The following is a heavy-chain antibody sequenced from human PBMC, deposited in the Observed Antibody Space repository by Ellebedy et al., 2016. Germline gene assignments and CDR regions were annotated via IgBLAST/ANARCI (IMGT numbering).Heavy chain of an antibody. D-gene: IGHD5-18*01. CDR2: IYYSGST. Sequence: SETLSLTCTVSGGSISSSSYYWGWIRQPPGKGLEWIGSIYYSGSTYYNPSLKSRVTISVDTSKNQFSLKLSSVTAADTAVYYCARGRGYSYGRLGYWGQGTLVTVSS. CDR1: GGSISSSSYY. CDR3: ARGRGYSYGRLGY. V-gene: IGHV4-39*01. J-gene: IGHJ4*02.